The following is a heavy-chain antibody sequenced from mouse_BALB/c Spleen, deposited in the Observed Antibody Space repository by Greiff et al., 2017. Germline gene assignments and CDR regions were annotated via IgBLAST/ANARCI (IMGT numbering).Heavy chain of an antibody. CDR2: ISDGGSYT. J-gene: IGHJ2*01. Sequence: EVMLVESGGGLVKPGGSLKLSCAASGFTFSDYYMYWVRQTPEKRLEWVATISDGGSYTYYPDSVKGRFTISRDNAKNNLYLQMSSLKSEDTAMYYCARGGGYSFLYYFDYWGQGTTLTVSS. D-gene: IGHD2-2*01. V-gene: IGHV5-4*02. CDR3: ARGGGYSFLYYFDY. CDR1: GFTFSDYY.